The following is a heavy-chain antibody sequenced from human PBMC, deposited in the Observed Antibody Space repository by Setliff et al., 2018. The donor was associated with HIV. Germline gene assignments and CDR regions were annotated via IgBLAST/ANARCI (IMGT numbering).Heavy chain of an antibody. CDR2: INPTGGST. Sequence: ASVKVSCKPSGYSFTNHYMHWVRQAPGQGLEWMGVINPTGGSTRNTQKFQGRVAMTRDTSTSTVYMELSSPRSGDTAVHYCASAGAWQRNALDIWGQGTMVTVSS. CDR3: ASAGAWQRNALDI. V-gene: IGHV1-46*01. D-gene: IGHD5-12*01. CDR1: GYSFTNHY. J-gene: IGHJ3*02.